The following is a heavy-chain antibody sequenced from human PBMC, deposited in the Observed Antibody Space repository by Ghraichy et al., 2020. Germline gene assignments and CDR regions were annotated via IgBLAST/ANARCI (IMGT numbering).Heavy chain of an antibody. CDR1: GGSISSTIYY. Sequence: SETLSLTCTVSGGSISSTIYYWGWIRQPPGKGLEWIGSIDYRGSTYYNPSLESRVTISVDTSKNQFSLKLSSVTAADTAVYHCARHGGDIVVVPAADWFDPWGQGTLVTVSS. CDR2: IDYRGST. CDR3: ARHGGDIVVVPAADWFDP. D-gene: IGHD2-2*01. V-gene: IGHV4-39*01. J-gene: IGHJ5*02.